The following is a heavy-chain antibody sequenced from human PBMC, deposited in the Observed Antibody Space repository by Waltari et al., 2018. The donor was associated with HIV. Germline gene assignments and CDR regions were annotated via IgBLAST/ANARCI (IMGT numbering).Heavy chain of an antibody. V-gene: IGHV1-2*02. CDR3: ARATLGAANPFDY. CDR1: GYTFTGYY. J-gene: IGHJ4*02. CDR2: NNPNTGGA. Sequence: QVQLVQSGAEVKKPGASVKVSCRASGYTFTGYYMHWVRLAPGQGLEWMGWNNPNTGGANYAQKFQGRVTMTRDTSISTVYMERSSLKSDDTALYYCARATLGAANPFDYWGQGTLVTVSS. D-gene: IGHD2-15*01.